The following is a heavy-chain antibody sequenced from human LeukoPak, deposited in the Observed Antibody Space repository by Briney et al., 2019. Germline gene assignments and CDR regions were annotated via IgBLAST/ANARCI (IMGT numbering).Heavy chain of an antibody. CDR1: GGSISSTSYY. V-gene: IGHV4-39*01. CDR3: ATTSYYYDSPDY. CDR2: IYYSWDT. Sequence: SETLSLTCTVSGGSISSTSYYWGWLRQPPGKGLEWIGSIYYSWDTYYNPSLKSRVTISVDTSKNQFSLKLSSATAADTAVYYCATTSYYYDSPDYWGQGTLVTVSS. J-gene: IGHJ4*02. D-gene: IGHD3-22*01.